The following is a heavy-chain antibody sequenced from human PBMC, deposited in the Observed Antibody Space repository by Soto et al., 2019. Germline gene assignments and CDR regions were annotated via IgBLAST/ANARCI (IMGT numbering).Heavy chain of an antibody. CDR3: VLWPPYYFDY. CDR1: GFTLSSYG. J-gene: IGHJ4*02. Sequence: GGSLRLPCAVSGFTLSSYGIHWVRQAPGKGLEWVAFMSYDGNKKYYADSVKGRFTISRDNSKNTLYLQMDSLRAEDTAVYYCVLWPPYYFDYWGQGTLVTVSS. CDR2: MSYDGNKK. V-gene: IGHV3-30*03. D-gene: IGHD3-10*01.